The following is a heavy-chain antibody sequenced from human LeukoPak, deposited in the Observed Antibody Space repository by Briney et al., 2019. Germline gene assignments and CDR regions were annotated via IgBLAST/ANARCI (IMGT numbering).Heavy chain of an antibody. V-gene: IGHV3-30*04. D-gene: IGHD2-15*01. J-gene: IGHJ4*02. CDR3: ARSYCSSGSCHVDY. CDR1: GFPFSTYA. CDR2: ISYDGNNK. Sequence: PGGSRKPSCPVSGFPFSTYAMHWFRQAPGKGLEWVALISYDGNNKYHADSVKGRFTISRDNSKNTLYLQMNSLRAEDTAVYYCARSYCSSGSCHVDYWGQGTLVTVSS.